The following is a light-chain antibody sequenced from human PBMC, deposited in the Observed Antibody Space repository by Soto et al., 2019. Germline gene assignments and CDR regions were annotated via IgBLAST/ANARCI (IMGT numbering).Light chain of an antibody. CDR3: SSYTSSSTL. CDR1: SSDVGGYNY. CDR2: AVT. Sequence: QLVLTQPASVSGSPGQSITISCTGTSSDVGGYNYVSWYQQHPGKAPKLMIYAVTDRPSGVSSRFSGSKSGNTASLTISGLQAEDVADYYCSSYTSSSTLFGTGTKVTVL. V-gene: IGLV2-14*01. J-gene: IGLJ1*01.